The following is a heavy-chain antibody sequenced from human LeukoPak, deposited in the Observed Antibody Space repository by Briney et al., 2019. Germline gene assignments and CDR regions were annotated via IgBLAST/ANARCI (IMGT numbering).Heavy chain of an antibody. CDR1: GFTFSSYG. CDR2: ISSSSSYI. CDR3: ARTYSSSWYFDY. V-gene: IGHV3-21*01. J-gene: IGHJ4*02. Sequence: GGTLRLSCAASGFTFSSYGMSWVRQAPGKGLEWVSSISSSSSYIYYADSVKGRFTISRDNAKNSLYLQMNSLRAEDTAVYYCARTYSSSWYFDYWGQGTLVTVSS. D-gene: IGHD6-13*01.